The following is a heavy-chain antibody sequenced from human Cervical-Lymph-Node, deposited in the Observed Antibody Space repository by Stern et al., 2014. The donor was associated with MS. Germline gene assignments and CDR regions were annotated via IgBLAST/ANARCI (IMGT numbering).Heavy chain of an antibody. D-gene: IGHD3-10*01. CDR1: GGSFSGYY. V-gene: IGHV4-34*01. Sequence: QVQLQQWGAGLLKPSETLSLTCAVYGGSFSGYYWSWIRQPPGKGLEWIGEINHSGSTNYNPSLKSRVTISVDTSKNQFSLKLSSVTAADTAVYYCARSRYYGSGSYHSIGENYFDYWGQGTLVTVSS. CDR2: INHSGST. CDR3: ARSRYYGSGSYHSIGENYFDY. J-gene: IGHJ4*02.